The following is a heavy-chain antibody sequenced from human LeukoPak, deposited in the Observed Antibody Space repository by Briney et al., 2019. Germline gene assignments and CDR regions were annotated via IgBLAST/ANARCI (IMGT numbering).Heavy chain of an antibody. Sequence: PSETLSLTCAVYGGSFSGYYWSWIRQPPGKGLEWIGEINHSGSTNYNPSLKSRVTISVDTSKNQFSLKLSSVTAADTAVYYCARGGQDCGGDCYPDYWGQGTLATVSS. CDR2: INHSGST. V-gene: IGHV4-34*01. CDR1: GGSFSGYY. CDR3: ARGGQDCGGDCYPDY. J-gene: IGHJ4*02. D-gene: IGHD2-21*02.